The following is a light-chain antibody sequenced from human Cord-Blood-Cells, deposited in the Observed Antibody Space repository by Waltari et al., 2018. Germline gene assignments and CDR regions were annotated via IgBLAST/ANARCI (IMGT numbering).Light chain of an antibody. Sequence: DIQMTQSPSSLSASVGDRVTITCQASQDISNYLNWYQQKPGKAPKLLIYDASNLETGVPYRFSGSGSGTDFTFSISSLQPEDIATYYCQQYDDLPSFGQGTKLEIK. J-gene: IGKJ2*03. CDR2: DAS. CDR3: QQYDDLPS. CDR1: QDISNY. V-gene: IGKV1-33*01.